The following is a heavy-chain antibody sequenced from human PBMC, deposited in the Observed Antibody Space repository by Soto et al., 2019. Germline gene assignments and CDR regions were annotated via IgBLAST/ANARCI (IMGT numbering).Heavy chain of an antibody. J-gene: IGHJ6*02. CDR1: GFTFSSYA. D-gene: IGHD3-10*01. V-gene: IGHV3-30-3*01. CDR2: ISYDGSNK. Sequence: QVQLVESGGGVVQPGRSLRLSCAASGFTFSSYAMHWVRQAPGKGLEWVAVISYDGSNKYYADSVKGRFTISRDNSKNTLFLQMNSLRAEDTAVYYCARDRATMVRGVTAAYDYYYYGMDVWGQGTTVTVSS. CDR3: ARDRATMVRGVTAAYDYYYYGMDV.